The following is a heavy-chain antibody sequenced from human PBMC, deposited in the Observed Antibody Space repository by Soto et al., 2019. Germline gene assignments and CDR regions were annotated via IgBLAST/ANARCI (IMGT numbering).Heavy chain of an antibody. D-gene: IGHD6-19*01. Sequence: ASVKVSCKASGYTFSGYYMHWVRQAPGQGLEWMGWINPNSGGTNYAQKFQGRVTMTRDTSIRTAYMELSRLRSDDTAVYYCARDRGSGWYLTYYYYGMDVWGQGTTVTVSS. CDR2: INPNSGGT. CDR3: ARDRGSGWYLTYYYYGMDV. V-gene: IGHV1-2*02. J-gene: IGHJ6*02. CDR1: GYTFSGYY.